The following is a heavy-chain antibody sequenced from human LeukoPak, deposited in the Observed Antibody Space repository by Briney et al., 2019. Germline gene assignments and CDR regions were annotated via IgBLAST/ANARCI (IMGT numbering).Heavy chain of an antibody. CDR3: ARDRDYGSGSPSPFSDY. J-gene: IGHJ4*02. CDR2: IKQDGSEK. CDR1: GFTFSSDW. Sequence: GGSLRLSCAVSGFTFSSDWMSWVRQAPGKGLEWVANIKQDGSEKYYVDSVKGRFTISRDNAKNSLYLQMNSLRAEDTAVYYCARDRDYGSGSPSPFSDYWGQETLVTVSS. D-gene: IGHD3-10*01. V-gene: IGHV3-7*01.